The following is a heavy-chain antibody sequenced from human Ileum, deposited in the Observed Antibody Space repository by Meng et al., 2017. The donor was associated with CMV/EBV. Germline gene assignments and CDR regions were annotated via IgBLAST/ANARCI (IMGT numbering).Heavy chain of an antibody. CDR2: VYFGAST. D-gene: IGHD3-9*01. Sequence: SETLSLTCTVSGDSIDTSGYYWVWIRQPPGQGLEWIGSVYFGASTYYNPSLKSRTTISVDTAKNQFSLRLDSVAAADTAVYYCARHAYIGWSGPWFDPWGQGTLVTVSS. V-gene: IGHV4-39*01. J-gene: IGHJ5*02. CDR1: GDSIDTSGYY. CDR3: ARHAYIGWSGPWFDP.